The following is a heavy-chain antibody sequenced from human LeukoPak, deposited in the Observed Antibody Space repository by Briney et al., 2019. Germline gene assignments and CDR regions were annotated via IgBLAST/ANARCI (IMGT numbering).Heavy chain of an antibody. J-gene: IGHJ4*02. Sequence: SETLSLTCTVSGGSISSSSYYWGWIRQPPGKGLEWIGSIYYSGSTYYNPSLKSRVTISVDTSKNQFSLKLSSVTAADTAVYYCAKMSTAEVYFDYWGQGTLVTVSS. D-gene: IGHD5-24*01. CDR3: AKMSTAEVYFDY. CDR1: GGSISSSSYY. V-gene: IGHV4-39*07. CDR2: IYYSGST.